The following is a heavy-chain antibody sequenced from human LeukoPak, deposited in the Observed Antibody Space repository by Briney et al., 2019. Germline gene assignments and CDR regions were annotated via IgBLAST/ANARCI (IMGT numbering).Heavy chain of an antibody. V-gene: IGHV1-69*02. J-gene: IGHJ4*02. D-gene: IGHD1-14*01. CDR1: GCTFSSYT. CDR3: ASGITRTTGY. Sequence: SSVTVSCKASGCTFSSYTISWVRQAPGQGLEWMGRIIPILGIANYAQKFQGRVTITADKSTSTAYMELSSLRSEDTAVYYWASGITRTTGYWGQGTLVTVSS. CDR2: IIPILGIA.